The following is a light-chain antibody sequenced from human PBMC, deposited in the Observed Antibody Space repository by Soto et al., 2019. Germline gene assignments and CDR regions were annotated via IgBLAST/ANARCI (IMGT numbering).Light chain of an antibody. CDR3: HQHAESPLT. CDR2: TAS. V-gene: IGKV3-20*01. CDR1: QSVGNNY. Sequence: EILFTPSPGALSLSPVETATLSWMSSQSVGNNYLAWYQQKPGQAPRLLIYTASIRATGIPDRFSGSGSGTDFTLTISRLEPEDFAVYYCHQHAESPLTFGGGTKVDIK. J-gene: IGKJ4*01.